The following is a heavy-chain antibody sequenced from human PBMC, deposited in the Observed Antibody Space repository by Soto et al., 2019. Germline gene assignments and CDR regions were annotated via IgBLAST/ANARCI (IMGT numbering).Heavy chain of an antibody. Sequence: QVQLVESGGGVVQPGRSLRLSCAASGFTFSSYGMHWVRQAPGKGLEWVAVISYDGSNKYYADSVKGRFTISRDNSKNTLYLKMNSLRAEDTAVYYCAGEEYLSGWYDAFDIWGQGTMVTVSS. J-gene: IGHJ3*02. CDR2: ISYDGSNK. D-gene: IGHD6-19*01. CDR3: AGEEYLSGWYDAFDI. V-gene: IGHV3-30*03. CDR1: GFTFSSYG.